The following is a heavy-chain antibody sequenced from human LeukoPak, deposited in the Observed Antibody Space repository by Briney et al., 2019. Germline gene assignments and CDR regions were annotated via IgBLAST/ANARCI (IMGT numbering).Heavy chain of an antibody. CDR1: GFTVSSNF. J-gene: IGHJ4*02. CDR2: IYSGGST. V-gene: IGHV3-66*01. CDR3: AKSGDSTGFWDFDY. D-gene: IGHD3-22*01. Sequence: PGGSLRLSCAASGFTVSSNFMTWVRQAPGKGLEWVSVIYSGGSTYYADSVKDRFTISRDNSKNMLYLQMNSLRAEDTAVYYCAKSGDSTGFWDFDYWGQGTLVTVSS.